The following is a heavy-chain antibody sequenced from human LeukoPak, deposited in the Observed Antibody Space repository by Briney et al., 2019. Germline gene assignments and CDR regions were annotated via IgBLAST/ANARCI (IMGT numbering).Heavy chain of an antibody. CDR3: ARHDVAWNDVYWFDP. CDR1: GFTFSSYA. CDR2: ISGSGGST. J-gene: IGHJ5*02. V-gene: IGHV3-23*01. Sequence: QAGGSLRLSCAASGFTFSSYAMSWVRQAPGKGLEWVSAISGSGGSTYYADSVKGRFTISRDNSKNTLYLQMSSLRAEDTAVYYCARHDVAWNDVYWFDPWGQGTLVTVSS. D-gene: IGHD1-1*01.